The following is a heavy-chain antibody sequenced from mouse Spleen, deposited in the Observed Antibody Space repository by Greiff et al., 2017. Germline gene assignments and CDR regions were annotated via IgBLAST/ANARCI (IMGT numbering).Heavy chain of an antibody. CDR2: INYDGSST. CDR3: ARAPHYYDGSYDAMDY. J-gene: IGHJ4*01. Sequence: DVQLVESEGGLVQPGSSMKLSCTASGFTFSDYYMAWVRQVPEKGLEWVANINYDGSSTYYLDSLKSRFIISRDNAKNILYLQMSSLKSEDTATYYCARAPHYYDGSYDAMDYWGQGTSVTVSS. V-gene: IGHV5-16*01. D-gene: IGHD1-1*01. CDR1: GFTFSDYY.